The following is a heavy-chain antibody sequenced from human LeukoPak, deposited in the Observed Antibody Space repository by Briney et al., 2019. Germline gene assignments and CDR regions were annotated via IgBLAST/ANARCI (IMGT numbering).Heavy chain of an antibody. CDR2: IYYSGSP. CDR1: RGSISSYY. J-gene: IGHJ5*02. Sequence: SETLSLTCAVSRGSISSYYWSWIRQPPGKGLEWIGYIYYSGSPNYNPSLRSRVTISVDTSKNQFSLKLSSVTAADTAIYYCARGLTSYSRSSYWFDPWGQGTLVTVSS. D-gene: IGHD6-6*01. CDR3: ARGLTSYSRSSYWFDP. V-gene: IGHV4-59*01.